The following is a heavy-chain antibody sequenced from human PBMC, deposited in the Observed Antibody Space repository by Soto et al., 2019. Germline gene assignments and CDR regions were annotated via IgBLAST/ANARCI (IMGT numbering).Heavy chain of an antibody. D-gene: IGHD3-10*01. CDR1: GFTFSSYA. V-gene: IGHV3-23*01. CDR2: ISGSGGST. J-gene: IGHJ4*02. CDR3: AKDRLWFGDPRAH. Sequence: EVQLLESGGGLVQPGGSLRLSCAASGFTFSSYAMSWVRQAPGKGLEWVSAISGSGGSTYYADSVKGRFTISRDNSKNTLYLHMNSLRAEDTAVYYCAKDRLWFGDPRAHWGQGTLVTVSS.